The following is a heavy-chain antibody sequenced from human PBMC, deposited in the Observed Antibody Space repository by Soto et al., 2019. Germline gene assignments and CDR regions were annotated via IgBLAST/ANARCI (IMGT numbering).Heavy chain of an antibody. CDR3: AKLTTS. CDR2: VTPSGDAT. CDR1: GFTFASAS. Sequence: LRLSCETSGFTFASASMSWVRQAPGKGLEWVSSVTPSGDATYSADSVKGRFTISRDNSKNTLYLQMNSLRVEDTAVYYCAKLTTSWGQGTLVTVSS. V-gene: IGHV3-23*01. J-gene: IGHJ5*02.